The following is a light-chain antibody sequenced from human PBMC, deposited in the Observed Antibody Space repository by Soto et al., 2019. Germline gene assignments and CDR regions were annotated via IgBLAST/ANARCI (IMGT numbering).Light chain of an antibody. V-gene: IGLV4-60*02. Sequence: QLVLTQSSSASASLGSSVKLTCTLSSGHSSYIIAWHQQQPGKAPRYLMKLEGSGSYNKGSGVPDRFSGSSSGADRYLTISNLQFEYEADYYCETWDSNTRVCGGGTKHTVL. CDR3: ETWDSNTRV. CDR1: SGHSSYI. J-gene: IGLJ3*02. CDR2: LEGSGSY.